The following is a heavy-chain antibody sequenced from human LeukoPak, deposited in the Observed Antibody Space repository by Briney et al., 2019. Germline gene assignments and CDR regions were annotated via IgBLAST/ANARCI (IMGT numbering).Heavy chain of an antibody. CDR1: GGSISSSDSY. D-gene: IGHD3-10*01. Sequence: SETLSLTCTVSGGSISSSDSYWAWVRQPPGKGLEWIGSICFSRTTYYNPSLKSRVTMSIDTSKNHFSLKVAPVTAADTAVYYCGRHFPETGRDEQPLEYWGQGSLFTVSS. V-gene: IGHV4-39*01. CDR3: GRHFPETGRDEQPLEY. CDR2: ICFSRTT. J-gene: IGHJ4*02.